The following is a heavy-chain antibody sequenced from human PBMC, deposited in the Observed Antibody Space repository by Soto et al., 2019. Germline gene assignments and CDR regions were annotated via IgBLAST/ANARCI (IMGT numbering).Heavy chain of an antibody. CDR3: AREGGSYYYYYGMDV. V-gene: IGHV3-74*01. CDR2: INSDGSST. D-gene: IGHD1-26*01. Sequence: EVQLVESGGGLVQPGGSLRLSCAASGFTFSSYWMHWVRQAPGKGLVWVSRINSDGSSTSYADSVKGRFTISRDNAXXTLYRQMNSLRAEDTAVYYCAREGGSYYYYYGMDVWGQGTTVTVSS. CDR1: GFTFSSYW. J-gene: IGHJ6*02.